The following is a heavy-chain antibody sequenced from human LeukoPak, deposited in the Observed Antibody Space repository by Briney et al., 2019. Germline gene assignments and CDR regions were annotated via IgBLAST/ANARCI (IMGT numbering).Heavy chain of an antibody. J-gene: IGHJ6*03. V-gene: IGHV4-34*01. Sequence: PSETLSLTCAVYGGSFSGYYWSWIRQPPGKGLEWIGEINHSGSTNYNPSLKSRVTISVDTSKNQFSLKLSSVTAADTAVYYCARRGPGYCSSTSCYRNYYYYYMDVWGKGTTVTVSS. D-gene: IGHD2-2*01. CDR3: ARRGPGYCSSTSCYRNYYYYYMDV. CDR1: GGSFSGYY. CDR2: INHSGST.